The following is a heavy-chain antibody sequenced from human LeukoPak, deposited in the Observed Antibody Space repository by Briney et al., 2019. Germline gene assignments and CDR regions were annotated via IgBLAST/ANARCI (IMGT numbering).Heavy chain of an antibody. J-gene: IGHJ5*02. CDR1: GGSISSYY. Sequence: SETLSLTCTVSGGSISSYYRSWIRQPPGKGLEWIGYIYYSGSTNYNPSLKSRVTISVDTSKNQFSLKLSSVTAADTAVYYCARWSLDYYDSSGSSHWFDPWGQGTLVTVSS. V-gene: IGHV4-59*01. CDR2: IYYSGST. D-gene: IGHD3-22*01. CDR3: ARWSLDYYDSSGSSHWFDP.